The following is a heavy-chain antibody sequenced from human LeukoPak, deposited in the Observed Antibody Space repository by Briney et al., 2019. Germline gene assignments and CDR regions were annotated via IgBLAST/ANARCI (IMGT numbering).Heavy chain of an antibody. D-gene: IGHD4-11*01. J-gene: IGHJ4*02. CDR2: ISPDGSAE. CDR1: GFAFSTYW. V-gene: IGHV3-7*01. CDR3: ANQAYSQFDY. Sequence: GGSLRLSCVASGFAFSTYWMSWVRQAPGKGLELVANISPDGSAEDYVDSVRGRFAISRDNAKRSLYLQMNSLSPEDTAVYYCANQAYSQFDYWGQGTLVSVSS.